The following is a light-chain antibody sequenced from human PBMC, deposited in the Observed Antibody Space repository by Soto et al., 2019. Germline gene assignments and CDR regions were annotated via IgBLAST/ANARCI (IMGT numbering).Light chain of an antibody. J-gene: IGKJ1*01. Sequence: EIVLTQSPATLSLSPGERATLSCRASQSVRNYLAWYQQKPGQAHRLLIYDASNRATGIPGRFSGSGSGTDCTLTISSLEPEDVAVYYCQQRSNWPWTFGQGTQVDSK. CDR3: QQRSNWPWT. CDR1: QSVRNY. V-gene: IGKV3-11*01. CDR2: DAS.